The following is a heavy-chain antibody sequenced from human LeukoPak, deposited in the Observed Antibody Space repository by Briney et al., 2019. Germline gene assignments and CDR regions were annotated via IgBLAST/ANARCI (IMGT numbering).Heavy chain of an antibody. V-gene: IGHV3-7*04. D-gene: IGHD3-9*01. CDR1: GFTISSYW. CDR2: IRGDGGLE. Sequence: GGSLRLPCAASGFTISSYWMTWLRQAPGKGLEWVANIRGDGGLEYFVDSVQGRFSISRDNAKNSFYLQMNSLRADDTAVYYCARDLTASGSFDYWGQGTLVTVST. CDR3: ARDLTASGSFDY. J-gene: IGHJ4*02.